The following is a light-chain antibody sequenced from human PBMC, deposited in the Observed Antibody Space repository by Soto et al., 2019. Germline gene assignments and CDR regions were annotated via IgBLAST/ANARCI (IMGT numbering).Light chain of an antibody. V-gene: IGLV2-14*01. J-gene: IGLJ1*01. CDR1: SSDVGGYNY. CDR2: EVT. CDR3: SSYTSRITRV. Sequence: QSVRTQPASVSGSPGQSITISCTGTSSDVGGYNYVSWYQQHPGKAPKLMIYEVTNRPSGVSNRFSGSKSGNTASLTIPGLQAEDEADYYCSSYTSRITRVFGTGTKVTVL.